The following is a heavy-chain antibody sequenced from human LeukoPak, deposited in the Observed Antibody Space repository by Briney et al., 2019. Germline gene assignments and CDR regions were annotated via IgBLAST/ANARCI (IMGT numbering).Heavy chain of an antibody. Sequence: ASVKVSCKVSGYTLTELSIHWVRLAPGERLEWMGGFDPEDGETIYAQKFQDRVTMTEDTSTYTANMELSSLRSDDTAVYYCATGGTYYYGNTTYHTFDYWGQGTLLTVSS. CDR2: FDPEDGET. D-gene: IGHD3-10*01. J-gene: IGHJ4*02. CDR1: GYTLTELS. V-gene: IGHV1-24*01. CDR3: ATGGTYYYGNTTYHTFDY.